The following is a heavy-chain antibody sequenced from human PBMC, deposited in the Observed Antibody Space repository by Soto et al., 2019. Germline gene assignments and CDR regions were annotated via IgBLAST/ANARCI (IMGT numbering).Heavy chain of an antibody. CDR2: IYYSGTT. CDR1: GRSISRGEYY. Sequence: PSETLSLPCTVSGRSISRGEYYWAWIRQHTGEGLEWIGNIYYSGTTYNNPSLKSRVTISVDTSNNQFSLKLSSVTAAGTAVYYCARDGGFCTNGGCPVYYYYGMDAWGQGTTVTVSS. CDR3: ARDGGFCTNGGCPVYYYYGMDA. J-gene: IGHJ6*02. V-gene: IGHV4-30-4*01. D-gene: IGHD2-8*01.